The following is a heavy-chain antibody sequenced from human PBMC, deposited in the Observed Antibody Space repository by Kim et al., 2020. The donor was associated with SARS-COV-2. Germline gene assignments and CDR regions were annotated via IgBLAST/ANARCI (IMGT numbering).Heavy chain of an antibody. D-gene: IGHD2-2*01. CDR1: GGSISSGGYY. CDR3: ARAPSARYCSSTSCYADIWYFDL. J-gene: IGHJ2*01. Sequence: SETLSLTCTVSGGSISSGGYYWSWIRQHPGKGLEWIGYIYYSGSTYYNPSLKSRVTISVDTSKNQFSLKLSSVTAADTAVYYCARAPSARYCSSTSCYADIWYFDLWGRGTLVTVSS. CDR2: IYYSGST. V-gene: IGHV4-31*03.